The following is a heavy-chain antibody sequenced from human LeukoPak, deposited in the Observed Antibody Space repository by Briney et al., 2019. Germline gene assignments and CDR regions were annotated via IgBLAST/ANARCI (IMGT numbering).Heavy chain of an antibody. CDR3: ARDHPTEYPPDAFDI. Sequence: AGGSLRLSCAASGFTFSSYNMNWVRQAPGRGLEWVSYISSSSSTIYYADSVKGRSTISRDNAKNSLYLQMNSLRAEDTAVYYCARDHPTEYPPDAFDIWGQGTMVTVSS. D-gene: IGHD1-1*01. J-gene: IGHJ3*02. CDR1: GFTFSSYN. V-gene: IGHV3-48*01. CDR2: ISSSSSTI.